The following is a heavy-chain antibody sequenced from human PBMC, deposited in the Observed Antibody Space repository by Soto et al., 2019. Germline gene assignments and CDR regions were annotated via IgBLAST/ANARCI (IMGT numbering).Heavy chain of an antibody. D-gene: IGHD1-1*01. Sequence: SENLSLTCTDSGGSISNYYWSWIRQPPGKGLEWIGFIYYSGSTSYNPSLKSRVTISVDTSKNQFSLKMSSVTAADTAVYYCARLATRYYFDYWGQGTLVTVS. J-gene: IGHJ4*02. V-gene: IGHV4-59*01. CDR1: GGSISNYY. CDR2: IYYSGST. CDR3: ARLATRYYFDY.